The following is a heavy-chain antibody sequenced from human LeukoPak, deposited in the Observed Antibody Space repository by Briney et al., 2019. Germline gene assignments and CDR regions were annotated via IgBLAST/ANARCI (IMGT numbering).Heavy chain of an antibody. V-gene: IGHV4-34*01. D-gene: IGHD6-19*01. J-gene: IGHJ5*02. Sequence: SETLSLTCVVYGGSFSGYHWSWIRQSPGKGLEWIGEINHSGSTNYNPSLKSRVTISVDTSKNQFSLKLSSVTAADTAVYYCARSSRAMWLVPINWFDPWGQGTLVTVSS. CDR3: ARSSRAMWLVPINWFDP. CDR2: INHSGST. CDR1: GGSFSGYH.